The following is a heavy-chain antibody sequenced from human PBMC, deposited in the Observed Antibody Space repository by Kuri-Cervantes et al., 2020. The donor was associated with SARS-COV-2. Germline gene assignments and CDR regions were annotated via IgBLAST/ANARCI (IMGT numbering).Heavy chain of an antibody. V-gene: IGHV4-39*01. CDR1: GDSITSSSYY. Sequence: SETLSLTCAVSGDSITSSSYYWGWIRQPPGKWLEWIGNIYNSGSTYYNPSLKSRVTISVDTSKKQFSLKLSSVTAADTAMYYCVTSLPRSGWDGEDAFDIWGQGTMVTVSS. J-gene: IGHJ3*02. CDR3: VTSLPRSGWDGEDAFDI. CDR2: IYNSGST. D-gene: IGHD6-19*01.